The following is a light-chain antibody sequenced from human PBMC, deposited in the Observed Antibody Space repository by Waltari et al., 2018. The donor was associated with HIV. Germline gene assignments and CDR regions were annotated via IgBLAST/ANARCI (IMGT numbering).Light chain of an antibody. CDR2: DDS. V-gene: IGLV3-21*03. J-gene: IGLJ2*01. Sequence: SYVLTQPPSVSVAPGKTARITCGGSSIGSKSVHWYQQKPGQAPVLVVSDDSDRPSGIPERFSGSKSGNTATLTISRVEAGDEADYYCQVWYSLTDPVVFGGGTKLTVL. CDR1: SIGSKS. CDR3: QVWYSLTDPVV.